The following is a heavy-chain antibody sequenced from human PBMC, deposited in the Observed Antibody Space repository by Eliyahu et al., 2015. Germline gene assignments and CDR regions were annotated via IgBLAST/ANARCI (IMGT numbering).Heavy chain of an antibody. D-gene: IGHD1-26*01. Sequence: EVQLVESGGGLVKPGGSLRLSCAASGFTFXSHSMNWVRQAPGKGLEWVSSISSSSSYIYYADSVKGRFTISRDNAKNSLYLQMNSLRAEDTAVYYCASEEEWELQGGGYFDYWGQGTLVTVSS. CDR2: ISSSSSYI. CDR1: GFTFXSHS. V-gene: IGHV3-21*01. J-gene: IGHJ4*02. CDR3: ASEEEWELQGGGYFDY.